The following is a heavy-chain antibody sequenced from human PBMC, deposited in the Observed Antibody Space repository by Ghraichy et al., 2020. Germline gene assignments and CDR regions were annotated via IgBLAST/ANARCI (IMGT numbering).Heavy chain of an antibody. J-gene: IGHJ4*02. CDR1: GGSFSGYY. CDR3: AVEATVGKDY. D-gene: IGHD4-23*01. V-gene: IGHV4-34*01. Sequence: SETLSLTCAVYGGSFSGYYWSWIRQPPGKGLEWIGEINHSGSTNYNPSLKSRVTISVDTSKTQFSLKLSSVTAADTAVYYCAVEATVGKDYWGQGTLVTVSS. CDR2: INHSGST.